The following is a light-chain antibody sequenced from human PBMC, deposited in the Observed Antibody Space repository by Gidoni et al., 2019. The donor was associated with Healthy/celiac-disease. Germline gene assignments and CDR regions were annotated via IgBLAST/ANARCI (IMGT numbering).Light chain of an antibody. V-gene: IGKV1-12*01. CDR3: QQANSFPFT. CDR1: QGISSW. Sequence: DIQMTQAPSSVSASVGDRVTITCRASQGISSWLAGNQQKPGKAPKPLIYAASSLQSGVPSRFSGSGSGTDFTLTISSLQPEDFATYYCQQANSFPFTFGPGTKVDIK. J-gene: IGKJ3*01. CDR2: AAS.